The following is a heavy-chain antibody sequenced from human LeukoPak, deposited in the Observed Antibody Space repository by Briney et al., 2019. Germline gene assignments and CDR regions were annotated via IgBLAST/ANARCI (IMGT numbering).Heavy chain of an antibody. J-gene: IGHJ6*02. Sequence: SETLSLTCAVYGGSFSGYYWSWIRQPPGKGLEWIGEINHSGSTNYNPSLKSRVTISVDTSKNQFSLKLSSVAAADTAVYYCARGQQLVLGYYYGMDVWGQGTTVTVSS. V-gene: IGHV4-34*01. D-gene: IGHD6-13*01. CDR1: GGSFSGYY. CDR2: INHSGST. CDR3: ARGQQLVLGYYYGMDV.